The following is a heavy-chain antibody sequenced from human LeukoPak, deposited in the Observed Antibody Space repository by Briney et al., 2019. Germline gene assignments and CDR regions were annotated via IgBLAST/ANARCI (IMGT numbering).Heavy chain of an antibody. CDR2: INPNSGDT. J-gene: IGHJ1*01. D-gene: IGHD3-22*01. V-gene: IGHV1-2*02. CDR1: GYSFTGYF. Sequence: ASVKVSCKSSGYSFTGYFIHWVRQAPGQGLEWMGWINPNSGDTYYAQSFRGRVTMTRDASIATAYMQLSGLTSDDTAVYYCSKSPRDRSALWGRGTLVTVSS. CDR3: SKSPRDRSAL.